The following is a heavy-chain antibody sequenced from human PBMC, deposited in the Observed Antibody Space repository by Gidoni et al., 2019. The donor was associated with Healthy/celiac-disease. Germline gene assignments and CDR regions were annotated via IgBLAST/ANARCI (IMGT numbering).Heavy chain of an antibody. D-gene: IGHD7-27*01. V-gene: IGHV4-39*07. J-gene: IGHJ3*02. CDR1: GGSISSSSYY. Sequence: QLQLQESGPGLVKPSETLSLTCTVAGGSISSSSYYWGWIRQPPGKGLEWIGSIYYSGSTYYNPSLKSRVTISVDTSKNQFSLKLSSVTAADTAVYYCARDTSGDAFDIWGQGTMVTVSS. CDR3: ARDTSGDAFDI. CDR2: IYYSGST.